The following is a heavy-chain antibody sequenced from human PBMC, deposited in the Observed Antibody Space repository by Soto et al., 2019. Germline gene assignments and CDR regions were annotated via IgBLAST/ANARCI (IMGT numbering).Heavy chain of an antibody. V-gene: IGHV1-46*01. CDR1: GYTFTSYY. CDR3: ARDSTLAY. Sequence: ASVKVSCKASGYTFTSYYMHWVRQAPGQGLEWMGIINPSGGGKSYTQKFQGRVTMTRDTSTSTVYMELSSLRSDDTAMYYCARDSTLAYWGQGTLVTVSS. CDR2: INPSGGGK. J-gene: IGHJ4*02.